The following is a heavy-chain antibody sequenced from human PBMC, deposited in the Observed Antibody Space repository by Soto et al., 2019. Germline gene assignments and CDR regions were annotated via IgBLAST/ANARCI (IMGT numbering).Heavy chain of an antibody. Sequence: EVQLVESGGGLVKPGGSLRLSCAASGFTFSSYSMNWVRQAPGKGLEWVSSISSSSSYIYYADSVKGRFTISRDNAKNSLYLQMNSLRAEDTAVYYCARDQGYSYGSVFDYWGQGTLVTVSS. CDR2: ISSSSSYI. D-gene: IGHD5-18*01. CDR3: ARDQGYSYGSVFDY. J-gene: IGHJ4*02. V-gene: IGHV3-21*01. CDR1: GFTFSSYS.